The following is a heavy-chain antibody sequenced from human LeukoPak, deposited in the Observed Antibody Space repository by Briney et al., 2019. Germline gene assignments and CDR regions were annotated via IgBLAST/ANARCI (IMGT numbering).Heavy chain of an antibody. D-gene: IGHD3-22*01. CDR3: ARDYYDTSGYFYGSNY. Sequence: ASVKVSCKASGYTFTSYGISWVRQAPGQGLEWMGWISAYNGNTNYAQKLQGRVTMTTDTSTSTAYMELRSLRSDDTAVYYCARDYYDTSGYFYGSNYWGQGTLVTVSS. CDR1: GYTFTSYG. V-gene: IGHV1-18*01. CDR2: ISAYNGNT. J-gene: IGHJ4*02.